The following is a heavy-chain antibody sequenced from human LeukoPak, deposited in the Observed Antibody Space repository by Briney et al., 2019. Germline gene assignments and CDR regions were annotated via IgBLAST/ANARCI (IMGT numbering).Heavy chain of an antibody. CDR2: IYYSGST. CDR3: ARHPGYYYYMDV. J-gene: IGHJ6*03. V-gene: IGHV4-61*08. Sequence: NPSGTLSLTCAVSGGSISCGGYYWSWIRQPPGKGLEWIGYIYYSGSTNYNPSLKSRVTISVDTSKNQFSLKLSSVTAADTAVYYCARHPGYYYYMDVWGKGTTVTVSS. D-gene: IGHD1-14*01. CDR1: GGSISCGGYY.